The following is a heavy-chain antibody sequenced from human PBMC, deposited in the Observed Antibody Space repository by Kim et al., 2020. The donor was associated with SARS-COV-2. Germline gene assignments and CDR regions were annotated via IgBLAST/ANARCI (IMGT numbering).Heavy chain of an antibody. CDR2: IYSGGST. CDR3: ARDRGYYYYMDV. Sequence: GGSLRLSCAASGFTVSSNYMSWVRQAPGKGLEWVSVIYSGGSTYYAEPVKGRFTISRDNSKNTLYLQMNSLRAEDTAVYYCARDRGYYYYMDVWGKGTTVTVSS. V-gene: IGHV3-66*01. J-gene: IGHJ6*03. CDR1: GFTVSSNY.